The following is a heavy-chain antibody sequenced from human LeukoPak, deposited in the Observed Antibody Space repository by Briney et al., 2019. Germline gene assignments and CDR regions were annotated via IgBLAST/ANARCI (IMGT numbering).Heavy chain of an antibody. CDR3: ARDFFPIADSSWYEIGY. Sequence: GGSLRLSCAASGFTFNNYAMYWVRQAPGKGLEWVTLISYDGYDESYADAVRGRFTISRDNSNDTLYLQMDSLTTEDTAVYYCARDFFPIADSSWYEIGYWGQGTLVTVSS. CDR1: GFTFNNYA. V-gene: IGHV3-30-3*01. D-gene: IGHD6-13*01. J-gene: IGHJ4*02. CDR2: ISYDGYDE.